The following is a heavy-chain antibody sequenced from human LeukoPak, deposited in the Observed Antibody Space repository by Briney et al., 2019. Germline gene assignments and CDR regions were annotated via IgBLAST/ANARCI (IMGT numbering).Heavy chain of an antibody. V-gene: IGHV1-8*03. CDR1: GDTFTSYD. D-gene: IGHD3-22*01. CDR3: ARNLRRFLYDSGGCELYYYYMDV. Sequence: ASVKVSCKASGDTFTSYDINWVRQATGQGLEWMGWINPNSGNTGYAQKFQGRVTITRDTSITTAYMELSSLTSEDTAVYYCARNLRRFLYDSGGCELYYYYMDVWGQGTAVTVSS. J-gene: IGHJ6*03. CDR2: INPNSGNT.